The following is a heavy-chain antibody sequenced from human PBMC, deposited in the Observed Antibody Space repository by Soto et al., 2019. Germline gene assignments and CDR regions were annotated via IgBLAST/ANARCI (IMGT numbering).Heavy chain of an antibody. CDR3: ARSGTKNYDFWSGYYGAGYYYGMDV. CDR2: INAGNGNT. CDR1: GYTFTSYA. J-gene: IGHJ6*02. D-gene: IGHD3-3*01. V-gene: IGHV1-3*01. Sequence: ASVKVSCKASGYTFTSYAMHWVRQAPGQRLEWMGWINAGNGNTKYSQKFQGRVTITRDTSASTAYMELSSLRSEDTAVYYCARSGTKNYDFWSGYYGAGYYYGMDVWGQGTTVTVSS.